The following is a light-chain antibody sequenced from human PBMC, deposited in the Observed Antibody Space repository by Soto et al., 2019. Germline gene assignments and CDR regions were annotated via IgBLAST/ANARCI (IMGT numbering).Light chain of an antibody. Sequence: GVPSRFRGSGLGTDYTLTISSLQPADFATYYCQQTFKTPHTFGQGTKVDIK. CDR3: QQTFKTPHT. V-gene: IGKV1-39*01. J-gene: IGKJ2*01.